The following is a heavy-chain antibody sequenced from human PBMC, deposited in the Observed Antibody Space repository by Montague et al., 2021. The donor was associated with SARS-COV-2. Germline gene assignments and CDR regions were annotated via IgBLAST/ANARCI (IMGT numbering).Heavy chain of an antibody. V-gene: IGHV3-48*03. J-gene: IGHJ4*02. Sequence: SLRLSCAASGFTFSSYEMSWARQAPGKGLEWVSYISSSGSTIYYADSVKGRFTISRDNAKNSLYLQMNSLRAEDTAVYYCARVEGWTDYYDILTGYSRNFDYWGQGTLVTVSS. D-gene: IGHD3-9*01. CDR2: ISSSGSTI. CDR1: GFTFSSYE. CDR3: ARVEGWTDYYDILTGYSRNFDY.